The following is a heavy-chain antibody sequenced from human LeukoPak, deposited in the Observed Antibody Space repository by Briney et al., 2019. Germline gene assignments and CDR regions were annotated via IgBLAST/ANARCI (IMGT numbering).Heavy chain of an antibody. V-gene: IGHV4-34*01. CDR3: ARGGDILTGYQQYYFDY. CDR1: GGSFSGYY. CDR2: INHSGST. D-gene: IGHD3-9*01. Sequence: SSETLSLTCAVYGGSFSGYYWSWIRQPPGKGLEWIGEINHSGSTNYNPSLKSRVTISVDTSKNQFSLKLSSVTAADTAVYYCARGGDILTGYQQYYFDYWGQGTLVTVSS. J-gene: IGHJ4*02.